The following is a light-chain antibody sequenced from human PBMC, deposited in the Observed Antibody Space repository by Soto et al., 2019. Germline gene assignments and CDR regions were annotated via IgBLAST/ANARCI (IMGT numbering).Light chain of an antibody. CDR3: SSYTRSSTWV. V-gene: IGLV2-14*01. CDR1: SSDLLGYNY. J-gene: IGLJ3*02. Sequence: QSALTQPASVSGSPGQSITISCTATSSDLLGYNYVSWYQQHPGKAPKLLIYEVTNRPSGVSNRFSGSQSGSTASLTISGLQAEDEADYYCSSYTRSSTWVFGGGTQLTVL. CDR2: EVT.